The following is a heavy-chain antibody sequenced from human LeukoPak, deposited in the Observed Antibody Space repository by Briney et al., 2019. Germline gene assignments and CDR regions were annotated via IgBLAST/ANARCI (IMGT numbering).Heavy chain of an antibody. V-gene: IGHV3-74*01. Sequence: TGESLRLSCVASEFTFSNYWIHWVRQAPGKGLVWVSRIRGDGIVTNYADSVEGRFTVSRDNAKNTVHLQMNSLRDDDTAVYYCARASPADFNLWGRGTLVTVSS. CDR3: ARASPADFNL. J-gene: IGHJ2*01. CDR1: EFTFSNYW. CDR2: IRGDGIVT.